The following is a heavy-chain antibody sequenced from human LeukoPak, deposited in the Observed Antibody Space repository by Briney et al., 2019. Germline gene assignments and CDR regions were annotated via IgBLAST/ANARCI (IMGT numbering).Heavy chain of an antibody. CDR2: ISSHGSGI. V-gene: IGHV3-48*04. J-gene: IGHJ4*02. CDR1: GFTFSAHT. CDR3: ARGLTTSGPYYDY. D-gene: IGHD4/OR15-4a*01. Sequence: GGSLRLSCATSGFTFSAHTMNWVRQGPMRGLEWVAYISSHGSGIYYADSVKGRFTISRDNANNSVYLQMNNLGVDDTAVYYCARGLTTSGPYYDYWGRGTQATVSS.